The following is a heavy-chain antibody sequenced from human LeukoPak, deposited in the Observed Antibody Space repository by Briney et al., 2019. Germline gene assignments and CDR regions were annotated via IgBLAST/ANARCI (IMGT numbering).Heavy chain of an antibody. CDR3: ARGTDSGTSTRGGAFEI. CDR1: GFTFSNYE. Sequence: PGGSLRLSCAASGFTFSNYEMNWVRQAPGKGLEWVSCIGSSGSVIYYTDSVKGRFTISRDNAKNSLYLQMNSLRVEETAIYYCARGTDSGTSTRGGAFEIWGQGTMVTVSS. J-gene: IGHJ3*02. D-gene: IGHD1-26*01. V-gene: IGHV3-48*03. CDR2: IGSSGSVI.